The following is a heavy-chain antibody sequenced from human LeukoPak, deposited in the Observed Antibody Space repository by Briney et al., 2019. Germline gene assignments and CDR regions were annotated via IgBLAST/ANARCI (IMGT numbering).Heavy chain of an antibody. CDR3: ARGPLDSGYTYFDY. J-gene: IGHJ4*02. CDR2: FSYSGST. D-gene: IGHD5-12*01. CDR1: GASVSSYY. Sequence: PSETLSPTCTVSGASVSSYYWSWIRQPPGKGPEWIGYFSYSGSTNYNPSLKSRVTISVDTSKNQFSLNLSSVTAADTAVYYCARGPLDSGYTYFDYWGQGTLVSVAS. V-gene: IGHV4-59*02.